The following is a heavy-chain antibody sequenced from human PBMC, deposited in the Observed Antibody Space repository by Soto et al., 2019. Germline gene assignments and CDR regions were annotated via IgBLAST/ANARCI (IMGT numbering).Heavy chain of an antibody. J-gene: IGHJ3*02. D-gene: IGHD3-22*01. Sequence: QVQLVESGGGVVQPGRPLRLSCAASGFTFSSYGMHWVRQAPGKGLEWVAVISYDGSNKYYADSVKGRFTISRDNSKNTLYLQMNSLRAEDTAVYYCAKDRYDSSGYPDAFDIWGQGTMVTVSS. CDR2: ISYDGSNK. CDR1: GFTFSSYG. V-gene: IGHV3-30*18. CDR3: AKDRYDSSGYPDAFDI.